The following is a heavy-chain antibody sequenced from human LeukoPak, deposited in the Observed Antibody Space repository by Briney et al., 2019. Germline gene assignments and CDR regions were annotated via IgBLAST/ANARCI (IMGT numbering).Heavy chain of an antibody. Sequence: GGSLRLSCAASGFTFSSYAMHWVRQAPGNGLEWVSGISWNSGSVGYADSVEGRFTVSKDNAKNSLYLQMNSLRAEDTAVYYCAREFEYSTSTGLDYWGQGTLVTVSS. V-gene: IGHV3-9*01. D-gene: IGHD6-6*01. J-gene: IGHJ4*02. CDR1: GFTFSSYA. CDR2: ISWNSGSV. CDR3: AREFEYSTSTGLDY.